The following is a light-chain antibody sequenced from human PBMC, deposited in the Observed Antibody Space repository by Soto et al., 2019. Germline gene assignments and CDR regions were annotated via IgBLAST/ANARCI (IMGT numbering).Light chain of an antibody. J-gene: IGKJ1*01. CDR1: QSVSSN. V-gene: IGKV3-15*01. Sequence: EIVMTQSPVTLSVSPGERATLSCRASQSVSSNLAWYQHKPGQAPRLLIYGAATRATGVPARLSGSGSGTEFTLTISSMQSEDFAVYYCQHYNNWPPWTFGQGTKVEIK. CDR3: QHYNNWPPWT. CDR2: GAA.